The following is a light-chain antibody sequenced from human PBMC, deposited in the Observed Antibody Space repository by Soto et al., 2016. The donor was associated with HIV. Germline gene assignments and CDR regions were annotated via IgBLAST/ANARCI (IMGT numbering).Light chain of an antibody. CDR3: NSRDNSGNHYV. CDR1: SLRGYY. V-gene: IGLV3-19*01. J-gene: IGLJ1*01. CDR2: GKN. Sequence: SSELTQDPAVSVALGQTVRITCQGDSLRGYYATWYQQKPGQAPVLVIYGKNNRPSGIPDRFSGSSSGNTASLTITGAQAEDEADYYCNSRDNSGNHYVFGTGTKVTVL.